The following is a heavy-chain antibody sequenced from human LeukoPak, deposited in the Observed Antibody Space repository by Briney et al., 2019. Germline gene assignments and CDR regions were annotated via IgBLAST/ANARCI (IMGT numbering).Heavy chain of an antibody. V-gene: IGHV1-8*01. Sequence: ASVKVSCKASGYTFTTYDINWVRQATGQGLEWMGWMNPNSGNTGYAQKFQGRVTMTRNTSISTAFVELSGLRSEDTAVYFCARRNTAMVAGLDYWGQGSLVTVSS. J-gene: IGHJ4*02. CDR3: ARRNTAMVAGLDY. CDR2: MNPNSGNT. D-gene: IGHD5-18*01. CDR1: GYTFTTYD.